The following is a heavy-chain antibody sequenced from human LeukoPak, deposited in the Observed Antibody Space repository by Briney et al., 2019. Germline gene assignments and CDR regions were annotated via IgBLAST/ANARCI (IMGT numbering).Heavy chain of an antibody. CDR1: GYTFTSYG. V-gene: IGHV1-18*01. CDR3: ARRIIYYDFWSGSYFDY. Sequence: ASVKVSCKASGYTFTSYGISWVRQAPGQGLEWMGWLSGYNGNTNYAQKFQGRVTMTTDTSTSTAYMELRSLRSDDTAVYYCARRIIYYDFWSGSYFDYWCQGTRVTVSS. CDR2: LSGYNGNT. D-gene: IGHD3-3*01. J-gene: IGHJ4*02.